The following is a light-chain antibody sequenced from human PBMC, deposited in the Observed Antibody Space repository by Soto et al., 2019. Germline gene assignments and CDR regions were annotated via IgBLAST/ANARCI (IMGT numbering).Light chain of an antibody. V-gene: IGKV1-9*01. Sequence: IQLTQSPSSLSASVGDRVTISCRASQGIANFLAWYQQKPGKAPKLLIYGASTLQSGVPSRFSGSGSGTDFTLTISSLQPQDFATYYCQQLNIFPIPFGPGTKVDIK. CDR3: QQLNIFPIP. CDR1: QGIANF. CDR2: GAS. J-gene: IGKJ3*01.